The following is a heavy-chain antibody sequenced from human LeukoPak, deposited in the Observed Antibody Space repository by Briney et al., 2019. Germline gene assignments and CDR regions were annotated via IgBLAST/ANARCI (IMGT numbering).Heavy chain of an antibody. V-gene: IGHV3-23*01. CDR1: GFTFSSYA. CDR2: ISGSGSST. CDR3: AREGSPENYYGSGRYYYYYGMAV. D-gene: IGHD3-10*01. Sequence: PGGSLRLSCAASGFTFSSYAMSWVRQAPGKGLEWVSAISGSGSSTYYTDSVKGRFTISRDNSKNTLYLQMNSLRAEDTAVYYCAREGSPENYYGSGRYYYYYGMAVWGQGTTVTVSS. J-gene: IGHJ6*02.